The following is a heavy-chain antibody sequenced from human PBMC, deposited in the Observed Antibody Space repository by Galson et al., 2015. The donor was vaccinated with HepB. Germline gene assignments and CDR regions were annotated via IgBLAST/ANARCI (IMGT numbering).Heavy chain of an antibody. Sequence: LSCAASGFTFSAYAMHWVRQAPGMGLEWVALVSSDESNKYYADSVRGRFTISRDNSRNTVYLQMNSLRAEDTAVYYCARTFYFDYWGQGTLVTVSS. CDR2: VSSDESNK. CDR1: GFTFSAYA. J-gene: IGHJ4*02. V-gene: IGHV3-30*04. CDR3: ARTFYFDY.